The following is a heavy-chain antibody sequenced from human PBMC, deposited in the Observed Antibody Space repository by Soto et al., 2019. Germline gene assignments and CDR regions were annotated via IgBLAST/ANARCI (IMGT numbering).Heavy chain of an antibody. D-gene: IGHD2-21*02. CDR1: GFTFDDYA. CDR2: ISWNSGSI. J-gene: IGHJ3*02. Sequence: PGGSLRLSCAASGFTFDDYAMHWVRQAPGKGLEWVSGISWNSGSIGYADSVKGRFTIPRDNAKNSLYLQMNSLRAEDTAVYYCASPIVVVTAFHAFDIWGQGTMVTVSS. CDR3: ASPIVVVTAFHAFDI. V-gene: IGHV3-9*01.